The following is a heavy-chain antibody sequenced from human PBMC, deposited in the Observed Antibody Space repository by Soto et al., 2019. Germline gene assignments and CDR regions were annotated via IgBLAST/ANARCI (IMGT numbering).Heavy chain of an antibody. J-gene: IGHJ4*02. V-gene: IGHV1-69*01. CDR3: ARVRILTGSIRRGYFDY. CDR1: GGTFSTYA. CDR2: VIPIFGTA. Sequence: QVQLVQSGAEVKKPGSSVKVSCKASGGTFSTYAINWVRQAPGQGLEWMGGVIPIFGTANYAQKFQGRVTITADESTSTAYMELSSLRSEDTAVYYCARVRILTGSIRRGYFDYWGQGTLVTVSS. D-gene: IGHD3-9*01.